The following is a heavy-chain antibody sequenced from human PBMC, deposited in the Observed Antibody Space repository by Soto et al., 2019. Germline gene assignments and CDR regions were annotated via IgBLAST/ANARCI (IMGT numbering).Heavy chain of an antibody. V-gene: IGHV3-53*01. J-gene: IGHJ6*02. D-gene: IGHD4-17*01. Sequence: PGGSLRLSCAASGFTVSSNYMSWVRQAPGKGLEWVSVIYSGGSTYYADSVKGRFTISRDNSKNTLYLQMNSLRAEDTAVYYCARARITRMTKVNTNYGMDVWGQATTVTVSS. CDR2: IYSGGST. CDR3: ARARITRMTKVNTNYGMDV. CDR1: GFTVSSNY.